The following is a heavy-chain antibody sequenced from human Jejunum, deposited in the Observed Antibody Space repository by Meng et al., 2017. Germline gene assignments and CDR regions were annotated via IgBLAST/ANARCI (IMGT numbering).Heavy chain of an antibody. V-gene: IGHV3-23*01. CDR3: AKDRGNWGSGWDS. CDR1: GFIFSSYA. D-gene: IGHD7-27*01. J-gene: IGHJ4*02. Sequence: GESLKISCGASGFIFSSYAMAWVRQTPGKGLEWVSSISAATRSIYYVDSVKGRFTISRDNSKNTVYLQMNSLRAEDTAVYYCAKDRGNWGSGWDSWGQGKVVNGAS. CDR2: ISAATRSI.